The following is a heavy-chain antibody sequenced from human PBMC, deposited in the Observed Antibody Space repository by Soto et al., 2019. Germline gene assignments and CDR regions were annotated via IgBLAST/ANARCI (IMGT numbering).Heavy chain of an antibody. CDR2: INAGNGNT. CDR1: GYTFTSYA. CDR3: ARVGFQARSGGMDV. Sequence: QVQLVQSGAEVKKPGASVKVSCKASGYTFTSYAMHWVRQAPGQRLEWMGWINAGNGNTKYSQKFQGRVTITRDTAASTAYMELSSLRSEDTAVYYCARVGFQARSGGMDVWGQGTTVTVSS. J-gene: IGHJ6*02. D-gene: IGHD3-10*01. V-gene: IGHV1-3*01.